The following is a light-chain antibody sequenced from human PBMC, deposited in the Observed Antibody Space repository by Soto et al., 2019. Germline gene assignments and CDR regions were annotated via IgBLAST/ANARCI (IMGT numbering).Light chain of an antibody. V-gene: IGKV1-39*01. CDR3: QQSYSTSIT. CDR2: AAS. J-gene: IGKJ5*01. CDR1: QSISSY. Sequence: DIQMTQSPSSLSASVGDRVTITCRASQSISSYLNWYQQKPGKAPKLLIYAASSLQSGVPSRFSGRGSGTDFTLTISSLQPEYFATYYCQQSYSTSITFGQGTRLEIK.